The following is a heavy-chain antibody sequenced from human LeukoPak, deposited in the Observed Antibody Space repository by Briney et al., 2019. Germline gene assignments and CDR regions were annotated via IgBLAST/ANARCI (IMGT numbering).Heavy chain of an antibody. CDR2: IRGNGGST. CDR3: SNEPRHSSGYPTDN. V-gene: IGHV3-23*01. Sequence: GGSLTLSCAATGFTFISYAMSWVRQAPGKVLEWVSGIRGNGGSTHYADSVKGRSTISRDNPKKTMYLQTNSHKAEHTAIYYCSNEPRHSSGYPTDNRGQPTL. CDR1: GFTFISYA. J-gene: IGHJ4*02. D-gene: IGHD6-19*01.